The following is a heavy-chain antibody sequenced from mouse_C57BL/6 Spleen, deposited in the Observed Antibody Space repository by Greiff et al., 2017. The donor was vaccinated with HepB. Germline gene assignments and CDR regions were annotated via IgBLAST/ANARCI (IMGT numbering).Heavy chain of an antibody. CDR2: IYPGSGST. J-gene: IGHJ4*01. D-gene: IGHD1-1*01. CDR3: ARRSRGLRDAMDY. Sequence: QVQLQQSGAELVKPGASVKMSCKASGYTFTSYWITWVKQRPGQGLEWIGDIYPGSGSTNYNEKFKSKATLTVDTSSSTAYMQLSSLTSEDSAVYYCARRSRGLRDAMDYWGQGTSVTVSS. V-gene: IGHV1-55*01. CDR1: GYTFTSYW.